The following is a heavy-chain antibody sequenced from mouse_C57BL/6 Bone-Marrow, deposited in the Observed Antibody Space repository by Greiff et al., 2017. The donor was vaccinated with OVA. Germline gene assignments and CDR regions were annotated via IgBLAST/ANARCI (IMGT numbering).Heavy chain of an antibody. V-gene: IGHV5-1*01. CDR2: ISTDGSFI. CDR1: GFTFSSYA. J-gene: IGHJ3*01. Sequence: EVKVVASGGGLVQPGGSRKLSCAASGFTFSSYAMSWVRQTPEKRLEWVAAISTDGSFIYSPDTVKGRFTISRDNAKNTLFLQMSSLRYGDTAMYYCLTGPFAYWGQGTLVTVSA. CDR3: LTGPFAY.